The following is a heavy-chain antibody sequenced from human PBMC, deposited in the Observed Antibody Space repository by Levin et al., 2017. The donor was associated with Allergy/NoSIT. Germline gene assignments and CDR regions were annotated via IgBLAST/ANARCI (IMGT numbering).Heavy chain of an antibody. CDR1: GFTFSTYD. V-gene: IGHV3-23*01. D-gene: IGHD1-26*01. CDR3: AKKVGATLV. CDR2: VSATGGNT. Sequence: PGGSLRLSCAASGFTFSTYDMIWVRQAPGKGLEWVSTVSATGGNTFYAHSARGRFTISRDNSKNTLWLQMSSLRADDTAVYYCAKKVGATLVWGQGTRVTVSS. J-gene: IGHJ4*02.